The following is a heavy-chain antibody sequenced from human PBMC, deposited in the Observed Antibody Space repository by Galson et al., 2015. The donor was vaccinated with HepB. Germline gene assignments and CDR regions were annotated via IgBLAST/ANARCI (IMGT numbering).Heavy chain of an antibody. CDR1: GLTFSNYA. Sequence: SLRLSCAASGLTFSNYAMNWVRQAPGEGLEWVSTISNNGGGTFYADSVKGRFTISRDNSKSTLYLQMNSLRAEDTAVYYCAKSRLWPDFDYWSQGTLVTVSS. V-gene: IGHV3-23*01. D-gene: IGHD5-18*01. J-gene: IGHJ4*02. CDR3: AKSRLWPDFDY. CDR2: ISNNGGGT.